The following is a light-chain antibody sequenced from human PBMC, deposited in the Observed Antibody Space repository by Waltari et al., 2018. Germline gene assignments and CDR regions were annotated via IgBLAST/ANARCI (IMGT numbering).Light chain of an antibody. CDR1: SSNIGAGYE. V-gene: IGLV1-40*01. J-gene: IGLJ2*01. CDR2: GNT. Sequence: QSVLTQPPSMSGAPGQRVTISCTGSSSNIGAGYEVQRYQQLPGAAPKLLLYGNTYRPSGVPDRFSGSKSGTSASLAITGLQAEDEADYYCQSYDSSPSGVVFGGGTKLTVL. CDR3: QSYDSSPSGVV.